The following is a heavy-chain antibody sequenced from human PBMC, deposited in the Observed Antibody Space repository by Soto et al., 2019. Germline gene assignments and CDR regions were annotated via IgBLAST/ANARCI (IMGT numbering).Heavy chain of an antibody. CDR1: GGSISGFY. CDR3: ARSVAVPGAHIDY. V-gene: IGHV4-59*01. J-gene: IGHJ4*02. CDR2: VYYTGST. Sequence: SETLSLTYSVSGGSISGFYWSWIRQSPGKGLEWLGYVYYTGSTNYSPSLRSRVSISVDTSKNEFSLRLSSVTAADTAVYFRARSVAVPGAHIDYWGQGTQVTVSS. D-gene: IGHD6-19*01.